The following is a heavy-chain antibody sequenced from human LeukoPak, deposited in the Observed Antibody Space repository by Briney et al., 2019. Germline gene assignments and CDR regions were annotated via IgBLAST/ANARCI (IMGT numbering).Heavy chain of an antibody. Sequence: GASVKVSCKVSGYTLTELSMHWVRQAPGKGLEWMGGFDPEDGETIYAQKFQGRVTMTEDTSTDTAYMELSSLRSEDTAVYYCATWVVVAATNTYFDYWGQGTLVTVSS. V-gene: IGHV1-24*01. CDR2: FDPEDGET. D-gene: IGHD2-15*01. CDR3: ATWVVVAATNTYFDY. J-gene: IGHJ4*02. CDR1: GYTLTELS.